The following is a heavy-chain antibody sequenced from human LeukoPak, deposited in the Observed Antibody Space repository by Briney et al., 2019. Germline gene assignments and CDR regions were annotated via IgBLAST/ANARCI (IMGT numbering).Heavy chain of an antibody. V-gene: IGHV3-11*01. CDR2: ISSSGNTI. CDR3: ARDPQRRDGYNFDY. D-gene: IGHD5-24*01. Sequence: LSLTCTVSGGSISSSSYYWGWIRQPPGKGLEWVSYISSSGNTIYYADSVKGRFTISRDNAKNSLYLQMNSLRGEDTAVYYCARDPQRRDGYNFDYWGQGTLVTVSS. J-gene: IGHJ4*02. CDR1: GGSISSSSYY.